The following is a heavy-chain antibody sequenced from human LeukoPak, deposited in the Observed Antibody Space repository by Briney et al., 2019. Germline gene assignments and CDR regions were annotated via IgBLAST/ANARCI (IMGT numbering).Heavy chain of an antibody. CDR2: IYGGDGST. V-gene: IGHV3-23*01. J-gene: IGHJ4*02. CDR3: AKGHRFCSSGNCISPVDY. D-gene: IGHD2-15*01. Sequence: GGPLRLSCAMSGFTFTNYAMTWVRQAPGKGLEWVSTIYGGDGSTHYADSVKGRFTISRDNSKNTLYLQMNSLRAEDTAVYYCAKGHRFCSSGNCISPVDYWGQGTLVTVSA. CDR1: GFTFTNYA.